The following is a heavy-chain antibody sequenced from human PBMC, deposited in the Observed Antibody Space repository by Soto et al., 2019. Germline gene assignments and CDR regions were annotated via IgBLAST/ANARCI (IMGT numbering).Heavy chain of an antibody. J-gene: IGHJ4*02. CDR3: TRGADGFDY. D-gene: IGHD3-16*01. CDR2: IATTGDT. V-gene: IGHV3-13*01. CDR1: WFTFCSYD. Sequence: GGSLRLSSTASWFTFCSYDFHWVRQATGKGLEWVSGIATTGDTYYAGSVKGRFIMSRENAKNSLYLQMNSLRAGDTAVYYCTRGADGFDYWGQGTLVTVSS.